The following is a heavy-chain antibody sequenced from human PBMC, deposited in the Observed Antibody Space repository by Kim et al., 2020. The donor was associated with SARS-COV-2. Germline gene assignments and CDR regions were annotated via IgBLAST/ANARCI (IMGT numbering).Heavy chain of an antibody. CDR3: ARDKRRFPIYCSSTSCYLGGSSGWYVFDY. CDR2: ISSSSSYI. CDR1: GFTFSSYS. D-gene: IGHD2-2*01. Sequence: GGSLRLSCAASGFTFSSYSMNWVRQAPGKGLEWVSSISSSSSYIYYADSVKGRFTISRDNAKNSLYLQMNSLRAEDTAVYYCARDKRRFPIYCSSTSCYLGGSSGWYVFDYWGQGTLVTVSS. J-gene: IGHJ4*02. V-gene: IGHV3-21*01.